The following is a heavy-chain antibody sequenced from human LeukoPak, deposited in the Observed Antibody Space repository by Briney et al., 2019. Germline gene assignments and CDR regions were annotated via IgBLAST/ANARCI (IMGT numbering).Heavy chain of an antibody. J-gene: IGHJ4*02. D-gene: IGHD5-18*01. CDR2: TYYRSKWYN. Sequence: SQTLSLTCAISGDSVSSKNAAWNWIRQSPSRGLEWLGRTYYRSKWYNEYAVSVKSRVTINPDTSKNQLSLQLNSMTPEDTAVYYCARTAMRVVDSWGQGTLVTVSS. CDR1: GDSVSSKNAA. V-gene: IGHV6-1*01. CDR3: ARTAMRVVDS.